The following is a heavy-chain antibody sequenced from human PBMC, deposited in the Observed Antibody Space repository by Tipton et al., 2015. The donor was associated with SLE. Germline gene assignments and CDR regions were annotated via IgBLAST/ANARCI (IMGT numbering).Heavy chain of an antibody. CDR1: GGSIISYY. D-gene: IGHD6-13*01. Sequence: LRLSCTVSGGSIISYYWSWIRQSPGKGLEWIGYIYSSGSTKNNPSLKSRVTMSVDTSKRQVSLNLISVTAADTALYFCARHVLVRDWFDPWGQGTLVTVSS. CDR2: IYSSGST. J-gene: IGHJ5*02. CDR3: ARHVLVRDWFDP. V-gene: IGHV4-4*08.